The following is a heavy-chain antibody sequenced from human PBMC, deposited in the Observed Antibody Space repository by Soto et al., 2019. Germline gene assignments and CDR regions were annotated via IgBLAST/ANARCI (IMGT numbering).Heavy chain of an antibody. J-gene: IGHJ6*02. Sequence: ASVKVSCKASGDYFTAYYINWVLQASGQGLEWMGWMNPINGAAGSSRKFQGRVSMTRNTATGTAYLNLTSLRSDDTAVYYCGRGPSPCAPAGGTPYYYAMDVWGQGTAVTVSS. CDR1: GDYFTAYY. CDR3: GRGPSPCAPAGGTPYYYAMDV. D-gene: IGHD6-13*01. V-gene: IGHV1-8*02. CDR2: MNPINGAA.